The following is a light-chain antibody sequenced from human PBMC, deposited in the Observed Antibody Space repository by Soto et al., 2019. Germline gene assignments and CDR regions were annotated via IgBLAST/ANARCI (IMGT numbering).Light chain of an antibody. V-gene: IGLV1-44*01. CDR3: GSWGDILNSFFV. Sequence: QSVLTQPPSASGTPGQRVTISCSGSSSNIGSNTVNWYQHLPGAAPRLLIYSNSQRPSGVPDRFSGSKSGTSASLAISGLRSDDEADYYCGSWGDILNSFFVFGTGTKVTVL. J-gene: IGLJ1*01. CDR1: SSNIGSNT. CDR2: SNS.